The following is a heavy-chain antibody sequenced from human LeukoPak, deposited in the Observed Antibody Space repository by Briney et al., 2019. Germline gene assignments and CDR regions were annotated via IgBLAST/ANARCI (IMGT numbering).Heavy chain of an antibody. CDR3: ARGKRVGYYFDY. D-gene: IGHD1-1*01. J-gene: IGHJ4*02. Sequence: PSQTLSLTCTVSGGSISSGGYYWSWIRQHPGKRLEWIGYIYYSGSTYYNPSLKSRVTISVDTSKNQFSLKLSSVTAADTAVYYCARGKRVGYYFDYWGQGTLVTVSS. CDR1: GGSISSGGYY. V-gene: IGHV4-31*03. CDR2: IYYSGST.